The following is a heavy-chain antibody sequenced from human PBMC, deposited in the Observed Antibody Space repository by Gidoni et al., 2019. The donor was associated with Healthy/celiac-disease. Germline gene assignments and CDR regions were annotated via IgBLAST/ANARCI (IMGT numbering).Heavy chain of an antibody. V-gene: IGHV4-59*01. J-gene: IGHJ6*02. CDR1: GGSISSYY. CDR3: ARDLAAAGNDYYGMDV. Sequence: QVQLQESGPGLVKPSEPLSPTCTGYGGSISSYYWSWIRQHPGKGLAWIGYIYYSGSTNYNPSHKGRVTISVDTSKNQFSLKLSSVTAADTAVYYCARDLAAAGNDYYGMDVWGQGTTVTVSS. D-gene: IGHD6-13*01. CDR2: IYYSGST.